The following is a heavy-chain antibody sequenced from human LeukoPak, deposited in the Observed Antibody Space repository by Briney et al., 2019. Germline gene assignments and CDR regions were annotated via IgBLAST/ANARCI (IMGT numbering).Heavy chain of an antibody. CDR1: GFTFSTYA. Sequence: GSLRLSCAASGFTFSTYAMSWVRQAPGKGLEWVSSISFSGRSTYYVDSVKGRFTISRDNSKNTLYLQMNSLGAEDKAVYYCARGEQQWLVPFDYWGQGTLVTVSS. V-gene: IGHV3-23*01. CDR2: ISFSGRST. J-gene: IGHJ4*02. CDR3: ARGEQQWLVPFDY. D-gene: IGHD6-19*01.